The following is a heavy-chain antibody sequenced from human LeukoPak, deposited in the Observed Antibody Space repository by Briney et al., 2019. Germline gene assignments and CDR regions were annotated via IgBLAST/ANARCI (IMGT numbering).Heavy chain of an antibody. Sequence: GGSLRLSCAASGFIFRNYWMHWVRQAPGKGLVWVARINPNGITTTYTDSVKGRFAISRDNAKNTLYLQMNSLRVEDTAVYYCARDFAGDRDYWGQGTLVTVSS. V-gene: IGHV3-74*01. CDR3: ARDFAGDRDY. CDR1: GFIFRNYW. CDR2: INPNGITT. J-gene: IGHJ4*02. D-gene: IGHD4-17*01.